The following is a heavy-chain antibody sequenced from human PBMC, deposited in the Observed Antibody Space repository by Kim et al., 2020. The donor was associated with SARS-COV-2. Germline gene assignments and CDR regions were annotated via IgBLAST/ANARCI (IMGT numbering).Heavy chain of an antibody. Sequence: SETLSLTCTVSGGSITSSNYYWGWIRQPPGKGLEWIGTLSYTGNTYYKSSLESRVTISVDTSKNQFSLKLNSVTAADTAIYYCARLAAGTAESWGQGILV. CDR2: LSYTGNT. CDR1: GGSITSSNYY. D-gene: IGHD6-13*01. V-gene: IGHV4-39*01. CDR3: ARLAAGTAES. J-gene: IGHJ5*02.